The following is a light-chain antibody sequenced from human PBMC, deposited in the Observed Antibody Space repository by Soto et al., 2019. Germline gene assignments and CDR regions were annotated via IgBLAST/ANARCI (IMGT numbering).Light chain of an antibody. CDR3: QQYGRSQT. J-gene: IGKJ1*01. Sequence: EIVLTQSPDTLSLSPGERATLSCRASQRVSSDSLALYQQQPGQAPRLLIYSTSNRATGIPDRFSGSGSGTDFTLTIRRLEPEDFALYYCQQYGRSQTFGQGTKVDIK. V-gene: IGKV3-20*01. CDR1: QRVSSDS. CDR2: STS.